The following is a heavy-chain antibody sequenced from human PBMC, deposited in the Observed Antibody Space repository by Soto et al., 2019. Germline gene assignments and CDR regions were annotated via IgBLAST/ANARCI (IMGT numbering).Heavy chain of an antibody. CDR1: GYTFTSYD. CDR2: MNPNSGNT. V-gene: IGHV1-8*01. D-gene: IGHD6-13*01. CDR3: ARSSSSWRDAFDI. J-gene: IGHJ3*02. Sequence: RASVKVSCKASGYTFTSYDINWVRQATGQGLEWMGWMNPNSGNTGYAQKFQGRVTMTRNTSISTAYMELSSLRSEDTAVYYCARSSSSWRDAFDIWGQGTMVTVSS.